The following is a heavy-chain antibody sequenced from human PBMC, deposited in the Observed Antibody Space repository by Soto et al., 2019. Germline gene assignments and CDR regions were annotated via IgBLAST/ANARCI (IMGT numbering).Heavy chain of an antibody. CDR3: ARGFSAGKGSPPDY. J-gene: IGHJ4*02. CDR1: GFTFDTFA. Sequence: EVQLLESGGGLVQPGGSLRLSCAASGFTFDTFAMSWVRQTPQRGLEWVSAISASGTGTLYTDSVKGRFTISRDDSKNTVYLQMNSLRDGDTAVYYCARGFSAGKGSPPDYWGQGTLVTVSS. D-gene: IGHD3-10*01. V-gene: IGHV3-23*01. CDR2: ISASGTGT.